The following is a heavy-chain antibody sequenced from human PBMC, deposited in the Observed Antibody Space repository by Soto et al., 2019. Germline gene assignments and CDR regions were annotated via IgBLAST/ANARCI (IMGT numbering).Heavy chain of an antibody. Sequence: SETLSLTCTVSGGSISSSSYYWGWIRQPPGKGLEWIGSIYYSGSTYYNPSLKSRVTISVDTSKNQFSLKLSSVTAADTAVYYCARHRSASGTMVRGVISGWFDPWGQGTLVTVSS. V-gene: IGHV4-39*01. CDR3: ARHRSASGTMVRGVISGWFDP. D-gene: IGHD3-10*01. J-gene: IGHJ5*02. CDR1: GGSISSSSYY. CDR2: IYYSGST.